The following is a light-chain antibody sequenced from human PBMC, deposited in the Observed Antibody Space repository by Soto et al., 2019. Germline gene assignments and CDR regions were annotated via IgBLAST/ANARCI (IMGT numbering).Light chain of an antibody. J-gene: IGKJ4*01. CDR1: QSVSRY. CDR2: DVS. Sequence: EIVLTQSPATLSLSPGERATLSCRASQSVSRYLVWYHQKPGPATRLLLYDVSNRATVLPAMFSGSWSGTYFTLTISNQAAEDFGVYYWQQRINSPTFGGGTRVEIK. V-gene: IGKV3-11*01. CDR3: QQRINSPT.